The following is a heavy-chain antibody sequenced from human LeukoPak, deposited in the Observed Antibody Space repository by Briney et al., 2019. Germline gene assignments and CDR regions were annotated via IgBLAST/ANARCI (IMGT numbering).Heavy chain of an antibody. CDR3: AKDAPLREGLYYYYYMDV. CDR2: ISGSGGST. J-gene: IGHJ6*03. Sequence: PGGSLRLSCAASGFTFSSYGMSWVRQAPGKGLEWVSAISGSGGSTYYADSVKGRFTISRDNSKNTLYLQMNSLRAEDTAVYYCAKDAPLREGLYYYYYMDVWGKGTTVTISS. CDR1: GFTFSSYG. D-gene: IGHD3/OR15-3a*01. V-gene: IGHV3-23*01.